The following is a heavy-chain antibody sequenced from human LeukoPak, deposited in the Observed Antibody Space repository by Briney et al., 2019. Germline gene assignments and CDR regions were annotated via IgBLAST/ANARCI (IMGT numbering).Heavy chain of an antibody. V-gene: IGHV3-7*01. CDR2: IKQDGGEK. CDR3: ARAMVRGLSNPFGY. D-gene: IGHD3-10*01. J-gene: IGHJ4*02. CDR1: GFTFSSYW. Sequence: GGSPRLSCAASGFTFSSYWMSWVRQAPGKGLEWVAKIKQDGGEKYYVDSVKGRFTISRDNAKNSLYLQMNSLRAEDTAVYYCARAMVRGLSNPFGYWGQGTLVTVSS.